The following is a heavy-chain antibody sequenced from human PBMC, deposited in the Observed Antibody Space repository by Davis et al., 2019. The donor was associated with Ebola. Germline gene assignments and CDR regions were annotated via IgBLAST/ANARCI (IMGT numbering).Heavy chain of an antibody. J-gene: IGHJ3*02. Sequence: GESLKISCAASGFTFSSYWMSWVRQAPGKGLEWVANIKQDGSEKYYIDSVKGRFSISRDNAKNSLYLQMNSLRAEDTAVYYCARDLGRWELLGAFDIWGQGTMVTVSS. CDR2: IKQDGSEK. V-gene: IGHV3-7*01. CDR1: GFTFSSYW. CDR3: ARDLGRWELLGAFDI. D-gene: IGHD1-26*01.